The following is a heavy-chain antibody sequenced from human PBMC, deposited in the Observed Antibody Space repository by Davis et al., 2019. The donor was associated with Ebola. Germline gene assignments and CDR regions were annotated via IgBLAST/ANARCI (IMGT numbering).Heavy chain of an antibody. Sequence: SATLSLTCTVSGGSISSGGYYWSWIRQPPGKGLEWIGYIYYSGSTNYNPSLKSRVTISIDTSKNQFSLKLSSVTAADTAVYYCARDMYYYDSSGSQRGAWFDPWGQGTLVTVSS. CDR3: ARDMYYYDSSGSQRGAWFDP. V-gene: IGHV4-61*08. D-gene: IGHD3-22*01. J-gene: IGHJ5*02. CDR2: IYYSGST. CDR1: GGSISSGGYY.